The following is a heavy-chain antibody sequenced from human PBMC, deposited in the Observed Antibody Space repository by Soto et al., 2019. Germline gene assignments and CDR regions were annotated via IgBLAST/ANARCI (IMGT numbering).Heavy chain of an antibody. CDR2: INHSGST. D-gene: IGHD2-2*01. CDR3: ARGPRVPAAIDYYYYGMDV. J-gene: IGHJ6*02. CDR1: CGSFIGYY. V-gene: IGHV4-34*01. Sequence: PSETLSLTCAFYCGSFIGYYWSWIRQPPGKGLEWIGEINHSGSTNYNPSLKSRVTISVDTSKNQFSLKLSSVTAADTAVYYCARGPRVPAAIDYYYYGMDVWGQGTTVTVS.